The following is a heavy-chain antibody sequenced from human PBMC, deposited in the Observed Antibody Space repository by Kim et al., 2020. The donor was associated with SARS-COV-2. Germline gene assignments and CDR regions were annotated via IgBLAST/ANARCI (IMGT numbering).Heavy chain of an antibody. CDR2: INHSGGT. V-gene: IGHV4-34*01. CDR1: GGSFSGYY. D-gene: IGHD2-2*01. CDR3: STGAPPSLSRHY. J-gene: IGHJ4*01. Sequence: SETLSLTCAVYGGSFSGYYWCWIRQPPGKGLEWCGEINHSGGTNYNPSLKRRVTILVDTSNNQFFLKLSSVTTADTAAEYCSTGAPPSLSRHY.